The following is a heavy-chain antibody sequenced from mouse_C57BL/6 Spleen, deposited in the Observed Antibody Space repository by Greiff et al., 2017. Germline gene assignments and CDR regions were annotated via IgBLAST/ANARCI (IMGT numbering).Heavy chain of an antibody. CDR1: GYTFTSYW. Sequence: QVQLQQPGAELVMPGASVKLSCKASGYTFTSYWMHWVKQRPGQGLEWIGEIDPSDSYTNYNQKFKGKSTLTVDKSSSTAYMQLSSLTSEDSAVYYGARSGGILPPWFAYWGQGTLVTVSA. V-gene: IGHV1-69*01. CDR2: IDPSDSYT. CDR3: ARSGGILPPWFAY. D-gene: IGHD1-1*01. J-gene: IGHJ3*01.